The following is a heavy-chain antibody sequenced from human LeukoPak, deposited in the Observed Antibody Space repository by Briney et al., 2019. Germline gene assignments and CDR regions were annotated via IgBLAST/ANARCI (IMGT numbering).Heavy chain of an antibody. D-gene: IGHD1-1*01. Sequence: GGSLRLSCAASGFTFSDYYMNWIRQAPGKGLEWVSYISTSGSSIYYADSVKGRFTISRDNAKSSLYLQMNSLRAEDTAVYYCAKRWTGTTIGQQDYWGQGTLVTVSS. CDR2: ISTSGSSI. V-gene: IGHV3-11*04. J-gene: IGHJ4*02. CDR1: GFTFSDYY. CDR3: AKRWTGTTIGQQDY.